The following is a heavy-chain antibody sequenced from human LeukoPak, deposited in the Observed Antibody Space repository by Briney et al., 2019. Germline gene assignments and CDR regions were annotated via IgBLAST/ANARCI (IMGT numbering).Heavy chain of an antibody. D-gene: IGHD3-10*01. Sequence: PSETLSLTCTVSGGSISSYYWSWIRQPAGKGLEWIGRIYTSGTTNYNPSLKSRVTMSVDTSKNRFSLKLSSVTAADTAVYYCARASDYYGSGSYYKTHYMDVWGKGTTVTISS. J-gene: IGHJ6*03. CDR2: IYTSGTT. CDR3: ARASDYYGSGSYYKTHYMDV. CDR1: GGSISSYY. V-gene: IGHV4-4*07.